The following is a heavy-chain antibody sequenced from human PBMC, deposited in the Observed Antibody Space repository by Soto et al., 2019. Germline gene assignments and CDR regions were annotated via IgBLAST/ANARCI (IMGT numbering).Heavy chain of an antibody. D-gene: IGHD2-2*01. J-gene: IGHJ4*02. CDR1: GGSSGSYY. CDR3: ASARRGSTAVVAY. Sequence: SETLCLTRSVAGGSSGSYYGSWIRQHTGKGLEWIGYIYYSGSTNYNPSLKSRVTISVDTSKNQFSLKLSSVTAADTAVYYCASARRGSTAVVAYLGQGTLVTVSS. CDR2: IYYSGST. V-gene: IGHV4-59*01.